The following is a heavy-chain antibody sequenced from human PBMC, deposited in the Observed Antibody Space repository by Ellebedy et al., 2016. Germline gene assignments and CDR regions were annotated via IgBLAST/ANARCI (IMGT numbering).Heavy chain of an antibody. CDR3: ARDPTAPRSYYYYYMDV. D-gene: IGHD4-11*01. CDR1: GFSFSSYS. CDR2: ISSSSTTI. V-gene: IGHV3-48*01. J-gene: IGHJ6*03. Sequence: GESLKISXAASGFSFSSYSLNWVRQAPGKGLEWVSYISSSSTTIYHADSVKGRFTISRDNAKNSLYLQMNSLRAEDTAVYYCARDPTAPRSYYYYYMDVWGKGTTVTVSS.